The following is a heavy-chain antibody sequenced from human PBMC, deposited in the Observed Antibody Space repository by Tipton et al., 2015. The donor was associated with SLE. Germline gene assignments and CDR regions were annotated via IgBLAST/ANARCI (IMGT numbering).Heavy chain of an antibody. J-gene: IGHJ4*02. V-gene: IGHV4-61*09. CDR1: GGSISSGSYY. CDR2: IYTSGSA. CDR3: SSGYYPAFDY. D-gene: IGHD3-22*01. Sequence: LRLSFTFSGGSISSGSYYWSWIRQPAGKGLEWIGHIYTSGSANYNPSLKSRVTISVDTSKNQFSLKLSSVTAAGTAVYYCSSGYYPAFDYWGQGTLVTVSS.